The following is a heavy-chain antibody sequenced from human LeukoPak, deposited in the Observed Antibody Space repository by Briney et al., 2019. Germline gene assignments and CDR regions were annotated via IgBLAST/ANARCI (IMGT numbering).Heavy chain of an antibody. J-gene: IGHJ4*02. V-gene: IGHV3-30*15. D-gene: IGHD3-10*01. Sequence: GGSLRLSCAASGFTFSSYAMYWVRQAPCKGLEWVALISKDGSNEDHADSVKGRFTISRDNSRTTLYLQMSSLRPEDTAVYYCAREAYYGSGRSRQPSPVWGQGTLVTVSS. CDR2: ISKDGSNE. CDR3: AREAYYGSGRSRQPSPV. CDR1: GFTFSSYA.